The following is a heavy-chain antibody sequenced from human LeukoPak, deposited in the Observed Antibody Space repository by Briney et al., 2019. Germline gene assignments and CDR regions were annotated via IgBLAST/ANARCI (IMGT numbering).Heavy chain of an antibody. D-gene: IGHD3-3*01. CDR3: ARVGSGLNLYYFDY. CDR1: GGSISSGGYY. CDR2: IYHSGST. J-gene: IGHJ4*02. V-gene: IGHV4-30-2*01. Sequence: NPSETLSLTCTVSGGSISSGGYYWSWIRQPPGKGLEWIGYIYHSGSTYYNPSLKSRVTISVDTSKNQFSLKLSSVTAADTAVYFCARVGSGLNLYYFDYWGQGILVTVSS.